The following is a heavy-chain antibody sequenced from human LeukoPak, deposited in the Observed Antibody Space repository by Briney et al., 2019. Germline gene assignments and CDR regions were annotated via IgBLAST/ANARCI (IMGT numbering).Heavy chain of an antibody. CDR1: GFTFSSYG. CDR3: ANQRWLHSNFDS. CDR2: ISGSGGST. J-gene: IGHJ4*02. Sequence: GGTLRLSCAASGFTFSSYGMSWVRQAPGKGLEWVSAISGSGGSTYYADSVKGRFTISRDNSKNTLYLQMNSLRAEDTAVYYCANQRWLHSNFDSWGQGTLVTVSS. V-gene: IGHV3-23*01. D-gene: IGHD5-24*01.